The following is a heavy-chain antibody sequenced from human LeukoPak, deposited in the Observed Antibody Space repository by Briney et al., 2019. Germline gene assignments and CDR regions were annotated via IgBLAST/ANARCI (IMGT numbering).Heavy chain of an antibody. Sequence: SETLSLTCTVSGGSISSYYWSWIRQPPGKGLEWIGYINYSGSTNYNPSLKSRVTISVDTSKNQFSLKLSSVTAADTAVYYCARDLHIAAAGHFDYWGQGTLVTVSS. CDR2: INYSGST. V-gene: IGHV4-59*01. CDR3: ARDLHIAAAGHFDY. J-gene: IGHJ4*02. CDR1: GGSISSYY. D-gene: IGHD6-13*01.